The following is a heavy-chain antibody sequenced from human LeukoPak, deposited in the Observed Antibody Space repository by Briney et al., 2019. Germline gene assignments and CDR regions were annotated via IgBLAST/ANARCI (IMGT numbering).Heavy chain of an antibody. CDR1: GFTPSSYG. D-gene: IGHD3-22*01. V-gene: IGHV3-23*01. CDR2: IGDSGGST. J-gene: IGHJ4*02. CDR3: AKVRYYDSSGDFDY. Sequence: GGSLRLSCAASGFTPSSYGMSWVRQAPGKGLEWVAGISVTIGDSGGSTYYADSVKGRFTISRDNSKNTLYLQMNSLRAEDTAVYYCAKVRYYDSSGDFDYWGQGTLVTVSS.